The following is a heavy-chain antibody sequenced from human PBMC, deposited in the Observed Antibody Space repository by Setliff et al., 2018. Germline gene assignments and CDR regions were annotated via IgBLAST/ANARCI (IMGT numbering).Heavy chain of an antibody. CDR1: GFTFSGSA. CDR2: IRSKANSYAT. CDR3: TSPRDGYGTFDI. V-gene: IGHV3-73*01. Sequence: LRLSCAASGFTFSGSAMYWVRQASGKGLEWVGRIRSKANSYATLYAASVKGRFIISRDDSKNTAYLQMNSLKTEDTAVYYCTSPRDGYGTFDIWGQGTMVTVSS. J-gene: IGHJ3*02. D-gene: IGHD5-12*01.